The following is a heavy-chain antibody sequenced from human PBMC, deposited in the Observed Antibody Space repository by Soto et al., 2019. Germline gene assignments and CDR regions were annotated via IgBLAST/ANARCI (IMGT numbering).Heavy chain of an antibody. CDR1: GGSFSGYY. D-gene: IGHD3-16*02. CDR2: INHSGST. CDR3: ARGYDLGELSLGWFDP. V-gene: IGHV4-34*01. J-gene: IGHJ5*02. Sequence: QVQLQQGGAGLLKPSEPLSLTCAVYGGSFSGYYWSWIRQPPGKGLEWIGEINHSGSTNYNPSLKSRLTKPVHTSKNQLSLKLSSVTAADTAGYYCARGYDLGELSLGWFDPWGQGTLVTVSS.